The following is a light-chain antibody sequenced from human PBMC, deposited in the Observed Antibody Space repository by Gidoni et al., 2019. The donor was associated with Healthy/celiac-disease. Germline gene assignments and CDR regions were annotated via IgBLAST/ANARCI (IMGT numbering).Light chain of an antibody. J-gene: IGKJ4*01. CDR1: QSVLSRSNNKTY. CDR2: WAS. V-gene: IGKV4-1*01. Sequence: IVVTQSPVCLAGSLGERATINCKSSQSVLSRSNNKTYLAWYQQKPGQPPKLLIYWASTRESGVPDRFSGSGSGTDFTLTISSLQAEDVAVYYCQQYYSTPLTFGGGTKVEIK. CDR3: QQYYSTPLT.